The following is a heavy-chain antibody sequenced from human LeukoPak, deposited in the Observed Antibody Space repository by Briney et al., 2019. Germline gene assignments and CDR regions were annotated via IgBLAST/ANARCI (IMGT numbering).Heavy chain of an antibody. Sequence: GASVKVSCKASGYAFNSYDISWVRQAPGQGLEWMGWISAYNGNTNYAQKLQGRVTMTTDTSTSTAYMELRSLRSDDTAVYCCAREGWYSRWFDPWGQGTLVTVSS. CDR1: GYAFNSYD. CDR2: ISAYNGNT. D-gene: IGHD2-15*01. J-gene: IGHJ5*02. V-gene: IGHV1-18*01. CDR3: AREGWYSRWFDP.